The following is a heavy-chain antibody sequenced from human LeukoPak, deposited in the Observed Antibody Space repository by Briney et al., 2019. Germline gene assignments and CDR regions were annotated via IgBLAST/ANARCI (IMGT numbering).Heavy chain of an antibody. CDR1: GFTFSSYS. J-gene: IGHJ4*02. D-gene: IGHD3-9*01. CDR3: AREAALRYFAWLSYFDY. V-gene: IGHV3-74*01. Sequence: AGGSLRLSCAASGFTFSSYSMNWVRQAPGKGLVGVSRINSDGSSTSYADSVKGRFTISRDNAKNTLYLQMNSLRAEDTAVYYCAREAALRYFAWLSYFDYWGQGTLVTVSS. CDR2: INSDGSST.